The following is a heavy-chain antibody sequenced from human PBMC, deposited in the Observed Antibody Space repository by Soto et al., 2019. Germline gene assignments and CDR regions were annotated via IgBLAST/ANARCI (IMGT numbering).Heavy chain of an antibody. CDR1: GFTFSNYG. Sequence: QVQLAESGGGVVQPGRSLRLSCAASGFTFSNYGMHWVRQAPGKGLEWVAVISYDGSNKYYEDSVKGRVTISRDNSKNTLNLQMNSLRPEDTAVYYCARASRSSSNEPTFAYWGQGTLVTVSP. CDR2: ISYDGSNK. J-gene: IGHJ4*02. V-gene: IGHV3-30*03. CDR3: ARASRSSSNEPTFAY. D-gene: IGHD6-13*01.